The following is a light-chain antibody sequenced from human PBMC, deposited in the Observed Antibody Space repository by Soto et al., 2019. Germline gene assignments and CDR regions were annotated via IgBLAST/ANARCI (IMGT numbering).Light chain of an antibody. CDR1: SSDVGSYDL. Sequence: QSALTQPASVSGSPGQSITISCTGTSSDVGSYDLVSWYQHHPGKAPKVMIYEVSKRPSGLSNRFSASKSGNTASLTSSGLQAEDEADYYCSSYAGSTTYVVFGGGTKLTVL. CDR2: EVS. CDR3: SSYAGSTTYVV. V-gene: IGLV2-23*02. J-gene: IGLJ2*01.